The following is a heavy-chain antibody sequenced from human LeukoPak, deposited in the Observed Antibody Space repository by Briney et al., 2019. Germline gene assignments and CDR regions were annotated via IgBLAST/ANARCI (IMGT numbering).Heavy chain of an antibody. V-gene: IGHV4-30-2*01. CDR1: GGSISSGGYS. D-gene: IGHD3-22*01. J-gene: IGHJ3*02. CDR2: IYHSGST. Sequence: SETLSLTCAVSGGSISSGGYSWIWIRQPPGKGLEWIGYIYHSGSTYYNPSLKSRVTISVDRSKNQFSLKLSSVTAADTAVYYCARALYYYDSSGHKAGAFDIWSQGTMVTVSS. CDR3: ARALYYYDSSGHKAGAFDI.